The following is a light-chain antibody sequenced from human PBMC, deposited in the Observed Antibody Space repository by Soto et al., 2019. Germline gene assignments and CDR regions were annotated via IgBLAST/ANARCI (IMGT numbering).Light chain of an antibody. CDR3: CSYAGSYTWV. V-gene: IGLV2-11*01. J-gene: IGLJ3*02. CDR1: SSDVGGYNY. Sequence: QSALTQPRSVSGSPGQSVTISCTGTSSDVGGYNYVSWYQQHPGKAPKLMIYDVSKWPSGVPDRFSGSKSGTTASLTISGLQAEDEADYYCCSYAGSYTWVFGGGTQLTVL. CDR2: DVS.